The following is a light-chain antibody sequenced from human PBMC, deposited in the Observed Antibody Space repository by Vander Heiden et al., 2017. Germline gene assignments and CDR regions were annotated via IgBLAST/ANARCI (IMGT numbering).Light chain of an antibody. CDR1: RSVSSN. V-gene: IGKV3-15*01. J-gene: IGKJ2*01. Sequence: EIVMTQSPATLSVSPGERVTITCRASRSVSSNLAWHQQKRGQAPRLLIYGASTRATGIPARFSGSGSGTDFTLTISSLQSEDFAVYYCQQYKNWPPYTFGPGTKLEI. CDR2: GAS. CDR3: QQYKNWPPYT.